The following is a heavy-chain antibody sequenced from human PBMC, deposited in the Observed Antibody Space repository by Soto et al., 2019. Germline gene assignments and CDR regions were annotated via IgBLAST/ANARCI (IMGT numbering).Heavy chain of an antibody. CDR2: ISSSGRRT. D-gene: IGHD3-22*01. CDR3: AKPPGITMTV. J-gene: IGHJ4*02. CDR1: GVTFANLG. V-gene: IGHV3-23*01. Sequence: SLRLSCGTCGVTFANLGMGGVRQAPGKGLYWVSGISSSGRRTYYADSVKGRLTISRDNSKNTLYLQMNSLRAEDTAVYYCAKPPGITMTVWGQGTLVTVSS.